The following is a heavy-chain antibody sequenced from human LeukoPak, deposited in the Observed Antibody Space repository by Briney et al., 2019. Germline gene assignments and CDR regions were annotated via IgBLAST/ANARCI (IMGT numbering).Heavy chain of an antibody. Sequence: GGSLRLSCAASGFTFNSYAMHWVRQAPGKGLEWVAVISSDGSNNYYADSVKGRFTISRDNSKNTLYLQMNSLRAEDTAVYYCARGLPIAAAELPAAFDIWGQGTMVTVSS. CDR1: GFTFNSYA. CDR3: ARGLPIAAAELPAAFDI. CDR2: ISSDGSNN. D-gene: IGHD6-13*01. J-gene: IGHJ3*02. V-gene: IGHV3-30-3*01.